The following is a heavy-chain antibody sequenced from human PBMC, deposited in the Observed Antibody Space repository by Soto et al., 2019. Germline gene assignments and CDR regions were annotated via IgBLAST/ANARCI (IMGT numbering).Heavy chain of an antibody. J-gene: IGHJ4*02. D-gene: IGHD6-13*01. CDR1: GFIFSDYA. CDR3: AKARHSTSWYGLEADL. Sequence: GGSLRLSCAASGFIFSDYAMHWVRQAPGKGLEWVAVISYGGDNKYYAGSVRGRFAISRDNLKNTLDLQMNSLNPEDTAVYHCAKARHSTSWYGLEADLWGQGTLVT. V-gene: IGHV3-30*09. CDR2: ISYGGDNK.